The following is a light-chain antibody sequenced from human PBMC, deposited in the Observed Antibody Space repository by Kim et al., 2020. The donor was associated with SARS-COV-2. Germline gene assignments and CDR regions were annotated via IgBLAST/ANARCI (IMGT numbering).Light chain of an antibody. CDR3: MQALQTPYT. CDR1: QSRLHTGGRTY. Sequence: EPASISCRSSQSRLHTGGRTYLDWYLQKPGQSPQLLIYLGSNRASGVPDRFSGSGSGTDFTLKISRVEAEDVGVYYCMQALQTPYTFGQGTKLEIK. CDR2: LGS. V-gene: IGKV2-28*01. J-gene: IGKJ2*01.